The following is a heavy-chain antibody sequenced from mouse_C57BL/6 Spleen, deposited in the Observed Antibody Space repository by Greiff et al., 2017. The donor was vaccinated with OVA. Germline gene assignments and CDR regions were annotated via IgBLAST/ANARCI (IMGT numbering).Heavy chain of an antibody. CDR2: INPNNGGT. J-gene: IGHJ3*01. Sequence: EVQLQQSGPELVKPGASVKISCKASGYTFTDYYMNWVKQSHGKSLEWIGDINPNNGGTSYNQKFKGKATLTVDKSSSTAYMELRSLTSEDSAVYYCARSNDYYGSSYPFAYWGQGTLVTVSA. V-gene: IGHV1-26*01. CDR1: GYTFTDYY. CDR3: ARSNDYYGSSYPFAY. D-gene: IGHD1-1*01.